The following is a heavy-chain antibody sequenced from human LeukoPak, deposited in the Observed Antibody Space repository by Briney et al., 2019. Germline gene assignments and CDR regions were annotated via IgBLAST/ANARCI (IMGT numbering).Heavy chain of an antibody. V-gene: IGHV3-23*01. CDR3: ARDQALQLVGDS. D-gene: IGHD6-13*01. CDR2: ITGSGGTT. CDR1: GFTFDTHH. J-gene: IGHJ4*02. Sequence: PGGSLRLSCAASGFTFDTHHMSWVRQAPGKGLEWLSDITGSGGTTHYSDSVTGRFTISRDNSKNTLYLQMDNLRVEDTAVYYCARDQALQLVGDSWGQGTLVSVSS.